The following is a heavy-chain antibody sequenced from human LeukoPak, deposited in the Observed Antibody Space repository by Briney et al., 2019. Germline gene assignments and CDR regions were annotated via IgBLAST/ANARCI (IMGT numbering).Heavy chain of an antibody. J-gene: IGHJ5*02. CDR2: VYYTEYT. V-gene: IGHV4-59*12. CDR1: NGSISSDY. Sequence: SETLSLTCRVSNGSISSDYWSWIRQPPGKGLEWIGNVYYTEYTNYNPSFKSRVTISQDTSKNQFSLKLSSVTAADTAVYYCARDVLRFLEWLSQPNWFDPWGQGTLVTVSS. CDR3: ARDVLRFLEWLSQPNWFDP. D-gene: IGHD3-3*01.